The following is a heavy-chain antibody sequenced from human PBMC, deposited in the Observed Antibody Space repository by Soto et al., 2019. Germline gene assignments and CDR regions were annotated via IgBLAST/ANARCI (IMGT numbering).Heavy chain of an antibody. CDR3: VVDTTGLFDY. CDR2: IWYDGNKK. Sequence: VQLLESGGGLVQPGGSLRLSCAASGFTFRSYGMHWVRQAPGKGLEWVAVIWYDGNKKYYGDSVRGRFTISRDNTKNTLYLEMSSLRAEDTAVYYCVVDTTGLFDYWGQGTLVTVSS. V-gene: IGHV3-33*03. J-gene: IGHJ4*02. CDR1: GFTFRSYG. D-gene: IGHD5-18*01.